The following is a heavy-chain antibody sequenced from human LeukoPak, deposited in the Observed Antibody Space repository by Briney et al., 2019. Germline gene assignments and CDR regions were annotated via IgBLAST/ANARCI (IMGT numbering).Heavy chain of an antibody. D-gene: IGHD3-22*01. CDR2: ISAYNGNT. CDR1: GYTFTSYG. Sequence: ASVKVSCKASGYTFTSYGISWVRQAPGQGLEWMGWISAYNGNTNYARKLQGRVTMTTDTSTSTAYMELRSLRSDDTAVYYCARGHAPYYDSSGYDYWGQGTLVTVSS. V-gene: IGHV1-18*01. J-gene: IGHJ4*02. CDR3: ARGHAPYYDSSGYDY.